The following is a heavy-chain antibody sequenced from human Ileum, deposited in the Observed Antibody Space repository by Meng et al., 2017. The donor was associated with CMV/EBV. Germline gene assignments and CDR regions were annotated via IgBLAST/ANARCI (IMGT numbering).Heavy chain of an antibody. J-gene: IGHJ4*02. Sequence: QVHLVQSGSELKKPGASGKVSCKTAGYTFTNNNIIWERQAPGQGPEWVGWIDTNTGNQTYAQGFTGRFVFSLDTSVNTAYLQISSLKAEDTAVYYCARDGLSGRYFDYWGQGTLVTVSS. D-gene: IGHD1-26*01. CDR1: GYTFTNNN. V-gene: IGHV7-4-1*02. CDR3: ARDGLSGRYFDY. CDR2: IDTNTGNQ.